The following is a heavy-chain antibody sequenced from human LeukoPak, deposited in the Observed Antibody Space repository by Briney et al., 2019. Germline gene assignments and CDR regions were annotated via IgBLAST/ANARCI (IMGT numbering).Heavy chain of an antibody. V-gene: IGHV3-15*01. CDR2: IKSKTDGGTT. CDR1: GFTFSNAW. J-gene: IGHJ4*02. D-gene: IGHD2-2*01. CDR3: TTIRGYCSSTSCYALDY. Sequence: PGGSLRLSCAASGFTFSNAWMSWVRQAPGKGLEWVGRIKSKTDGGTTDYAAPVKGRFTISRDDSKNTLYLQMNSLKTGDTAVYYCTTIRGYCSSTSCYALDYWGQGTLVTVSS.